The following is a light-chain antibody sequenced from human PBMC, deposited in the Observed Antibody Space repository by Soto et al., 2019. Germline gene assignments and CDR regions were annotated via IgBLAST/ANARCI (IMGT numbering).Light chain of an antibody. J-gene: IGLJ2*01. CDR3: SSYTSRSTLV. CDR2: EVT. Sequence: QSALTQPASVSGSPGQSITISCTGTSSDVGTYSSVSWYQQHPGKAPKLMIYEVTNRPSGVSNRFSGSKSGNTASLTISGLPAEDAADYYCSSYTSRSTLVFGGGTKLTVL. V-gene: IGLV2-14*01. CDR1: SSDVGTYSS.